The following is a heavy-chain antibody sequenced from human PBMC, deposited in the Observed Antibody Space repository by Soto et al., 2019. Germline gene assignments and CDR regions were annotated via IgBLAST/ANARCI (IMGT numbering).Heavy chain of an antibody. J-gene: IGHJ4*02. CDR1: GFTFDDFA. Sequence: PGGSLRLSCQASGFTFDDFAMHWVRQAPGRGLEWVSGITWNGENIDYADSVKGRFSMSRDNAKNSIYLQMNSLRVEDTAFYYCVKDVVAPFGEFFDFWGQGTLVTVS. CDR2: ITWNGENI. D-gene: IGHD3-10*01. V-gene: IGHV3-9*01. CDR3: VKDVVAPFGEFFDF.